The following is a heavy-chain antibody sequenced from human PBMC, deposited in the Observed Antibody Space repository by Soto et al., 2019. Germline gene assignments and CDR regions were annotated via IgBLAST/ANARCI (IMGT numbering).Heavy chain of an antibody. CDR2: IYYSGST. CDR3: ARGGWRHIDY. Sequence: QVQLQESGPGLVKPSETLSLTCTVSGGSISVYYWSWIRQPPGKGLEWIGYIYYSGSTNYNPSLKSRVTISVATSKNQFSLKLSSVTAAATAVYYCARGGWRHIDYWGQGTLVTVSS. J-gene: IGHJ4*02. CDR1: GGSISVYY. D-gene: IGHD3-3*01. V-gene: IGHV4-59*08.